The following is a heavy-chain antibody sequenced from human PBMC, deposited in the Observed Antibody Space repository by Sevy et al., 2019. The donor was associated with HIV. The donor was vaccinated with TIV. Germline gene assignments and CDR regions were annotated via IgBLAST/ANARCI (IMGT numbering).Heavy chain of an antibody. CDR3: AGFEYGDYTNLFDP. J-gene: IGHJ5*02. CDR1: GESFSDYY. CDR2: IYYSGSS. V-gene: IGHV4-34*01. Sequence: SETLSLTCGVSGESFSDYYWSWIRQPPGKGLEWIGNIYYSGSSYYNPSLNSRVTISVVTSKNQFSLKLTSVTAADTAVYYCAGFEYGDYTNLFDPWGQGTLVTVSS. D-gene: IGHD4-17*01.